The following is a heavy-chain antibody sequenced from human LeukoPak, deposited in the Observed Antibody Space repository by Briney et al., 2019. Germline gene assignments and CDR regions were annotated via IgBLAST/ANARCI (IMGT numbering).Heavy chain of an antibody. J-gene: IGHJ3*02. CDR2: IRTGSHYT. Sequence: GGSLRLSCAASAFTFSDYYMSWIREAPGKGLEWVSYIRTGSHYTNYADSVKGRFTISRDDARNSLFLQINSLRAEDMAVYYCARFYGLGTWNDAFDIWGQGTMVTVSS. V-gene: IGHV3-11*03. CDR1: AFTFSDYY. D-gene: IGHD3-10*01. CDR3: ARFYGLGTWNDAFDI.